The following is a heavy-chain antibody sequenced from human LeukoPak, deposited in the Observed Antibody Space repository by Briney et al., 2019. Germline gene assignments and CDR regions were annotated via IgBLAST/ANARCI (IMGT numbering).Heavy chain of an antibody. J-gene: IGHJ3*02. CDR1: GFTTSWGW. V-gene: IGHV3-74*01. D-gene: IGHD3-16*01. CDR3: ARELPRIGGQTDASDI. CDR2: FKNDGSST. Sequence: GGAPRLSCAVSGFTTSWGWMSLGRQAPGEGVVLGSRFKNDGSSTSYADSVKGRFTISRDNAKNTLYLQMNSLRAEDTAAYYCARELPRIGGQTDASDIWGQGTMVTV.